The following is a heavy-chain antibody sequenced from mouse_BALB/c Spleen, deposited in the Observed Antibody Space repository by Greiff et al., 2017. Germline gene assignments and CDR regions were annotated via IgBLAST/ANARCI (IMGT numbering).Heavy chain of an antibody. CDR2: ISYSGST. D-gene: IGHD2-4*01. J-gene: IGHJ3*01. CDR1: GYSITSDYA. V-gene: IGHV3-2*02. Sequence: EVHLVESGPGLVKPSQSLSLTCTVTGYSITSDYAWNWIRQFPGNKLEWMGYISYSGSTSYNPSLKSRISITRDTSKNQFFLQLNSVTTEDTATYYCASAMITTVWFAYWGQGTLVTVSA. CDR3: ASAMITTVWFAY.